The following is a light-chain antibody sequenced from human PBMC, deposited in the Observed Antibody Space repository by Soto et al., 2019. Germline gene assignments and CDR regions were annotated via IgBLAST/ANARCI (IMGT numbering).Light chain of an antibody. CDR1: SSDVGSYNL. J-gene: IGLJ1*01. Sequence: QSVLTQPASVSGSPGQSITISCTGTSSDVGSYNLVSWYQQHSGKAPKLMIYEDSKRPSGVSNRFSGSKSGNTASLTISGLQAEDEADYYCCSYAGSSTYVFGTGTKLTVL. CDR2: EDS. CDR3: CSYAGSSTYV. V-gene: IGLV2-23*01.